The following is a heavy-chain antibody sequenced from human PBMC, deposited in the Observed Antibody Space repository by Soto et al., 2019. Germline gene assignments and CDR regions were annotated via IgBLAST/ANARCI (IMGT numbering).Heavy chain of an antibody. CDR1: GFTVSSNY. D-gene: IGHD1-1*01. CDR2: IYSGGST. V-gene: IGHV3-66*01. CDR3: AREWNPLNWFDP. J-gene: IGHJ5*02. Sequence: GGSHRLSSAASGFTVSSNYMSWVRQAPGKGLEWVSVIYSGGSTYYADSVKGRFTISRDNAKNSLYLQMNSLRDEDTAVYYCAREWNPLNWFDPWGQGTLVTVSS.